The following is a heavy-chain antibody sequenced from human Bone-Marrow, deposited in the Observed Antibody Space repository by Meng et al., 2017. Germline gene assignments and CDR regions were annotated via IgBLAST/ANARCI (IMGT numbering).Heavy chain of an antibody. D-gene: IGHD3-10*01. V-gene: IGHV4-38-2*02. Sequence: SETLSLTCTVSGTSVTEPHYWGWIRQPPGRGPEWIGTISHSGATYFDPFLKSRVTMSLDASMNQVSLNLDSVTAADTAVYYCAEDSRASWFFIWGHRTMVTVSS. CDR1: GTSVTEPHY. CDR3: AEDSRASWFFI. CDR2: ISHSGAT. J-gene: IGHJ3*02.